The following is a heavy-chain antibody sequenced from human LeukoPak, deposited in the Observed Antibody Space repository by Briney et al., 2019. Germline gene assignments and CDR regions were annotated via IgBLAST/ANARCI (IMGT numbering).Heavy chain of an antibody. CDR3: AREVGTPQAFDI. J-gene: IGHJ4*02. CDR1: GFTFSSYA. Sequence: GGSLRLSCAASGFTFSSYAMSWVRQAPGKGLEWVSAIRGSGGSTYYADSVKGRFTISRDNAKNSLYLQMNSLKAEDTAIYYCAREVGTPQAFDIWGQGTLVTVSS. CDR2: IRGSGGST. V-gene: IGHV3-23*01. D-gene: IGHD1-26*01.